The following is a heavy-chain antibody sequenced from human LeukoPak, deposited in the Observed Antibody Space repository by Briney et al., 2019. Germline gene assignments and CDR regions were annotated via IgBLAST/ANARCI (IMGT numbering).Heavy chain of an antibody. V-gene: IGHV3-30-3*01. CDR3: ARAPRWLQSDY. D-gene: IGHD5-24*01. CDR1: GFTFSSYA. CDR2: ISYDGSNK. J-gene: IGHJ4*02. Sequence: PGGSLRLSCAASGFTFSSYAMHWVRQAPGKGLKWVAVISYDGSNKYYADSVKGRFTISRDNSKNTLYLQMNSLRAEDTAVYYCARAPRWLQSDYWGQGTLVTVSS.